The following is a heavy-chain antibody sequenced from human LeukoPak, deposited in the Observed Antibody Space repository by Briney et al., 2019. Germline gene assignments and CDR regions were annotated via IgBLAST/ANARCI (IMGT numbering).Heavy chain of an antibody. J-gene: IGHJ4*02. CDR1: GGSISSYY. CDR3: ARHSYYYGSGSYLGY. D-gene: IGHD3-10*01. CDR2: IYTSGST. Sequence: SETLSLTCTVSGGSISSYYWSWIRQPPGKGLEWIGRIYTSGSTNYNPSLKSRVTMSLDTSKNQFSLKLSSVTAADTAVYYCARHSYYYGSGSYLGYWGQGTLVTVSS. V-gene: IGHV4-4*07.